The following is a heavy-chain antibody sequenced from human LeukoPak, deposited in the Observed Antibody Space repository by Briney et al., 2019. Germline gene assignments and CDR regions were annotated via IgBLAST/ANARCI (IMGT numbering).Heavy chain of an antibody. CDR3: ARGRVSSSTWYSTYYYFFYMDF. J-gene: IGHJ6*03. Sequence: SETLSLTCTVSGGSISSYYWSWIRQPPGKGLEWIGYVDHTGSTKFNPSLNGRVSISRDTSNNFFSLRLRSVTAADTAVYFCARGRVSSSTWYSTYYYFFYMDFWGKGTTVTVSS. D-gene: IGHD4-11*01. V-gene: IGHV4-59*01. CDR2: VDHTGST. CDR1: GGSISSYY.